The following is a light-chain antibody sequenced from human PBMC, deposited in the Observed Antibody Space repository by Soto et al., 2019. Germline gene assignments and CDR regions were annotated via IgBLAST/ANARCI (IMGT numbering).Light chain of an antibody. V-gene: IGKV1-33*01. CDR3: QQYENLPT. CDR1: QNINNY. J-gene: IGKJ5*01. Sequence: DSQMAESPSSLSASVGDIVTITCQASQNINNYLNWYQQKPGRAPKLLIYDASNLEAGVPSRFRGSGSGTDFTFTISRLQPEDIATYYCQQYENLPTFGQGTRLEIK. CDR2: DAS.